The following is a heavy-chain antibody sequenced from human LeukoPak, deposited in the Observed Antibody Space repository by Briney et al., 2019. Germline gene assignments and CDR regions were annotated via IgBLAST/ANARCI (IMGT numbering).Heavy chain of an antibody. CDR1: GGTFSSYA. CDR2: INPSGGST. V-gene: IGHV1-46*01. CDR3: ARATVTYYFDY. D-gene: IGHD4-17*01. J-gene: IGHJ4*02. Sequence: ASVKVSCKASGGTFSSYAISWVRQAPGQGLEWMGIINPSGGSTSYAQKFQGRVTMTRDTSTSTVYMELSSLRSEDTAVYYCARATVTYYFDYWGQGTLVTVSS.